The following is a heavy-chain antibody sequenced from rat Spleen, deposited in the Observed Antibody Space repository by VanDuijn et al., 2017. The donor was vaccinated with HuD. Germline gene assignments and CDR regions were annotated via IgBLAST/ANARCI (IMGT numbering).Heavy chain of an antibody. CDR2: IVDDGSNT. V-gene: IGHV5-7*01. CDR1: GLSFSNYT. Sequence: EVQLVESGGGLVQPGRSLKLSCAASGLSFSNYTMAWVRQAPKKGLEWVAAIVDDGSNTFYRDSVKGRFTISRNNAKSTLYLQVDSLRSEDTATYYCTRVEGARLYWYFDFWGPGTMVAVSS. D-gene: IGHD1-11*01. CDR3: TRVEGARLYWYFDF. J-gene: IGHJ1*01.